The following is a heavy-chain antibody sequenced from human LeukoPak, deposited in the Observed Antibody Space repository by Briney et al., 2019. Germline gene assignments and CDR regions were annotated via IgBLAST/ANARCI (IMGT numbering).Heavy chain of an antibody. Sequence: RGSLRLSCAASGFTFSSYWMNWVRQAPGKGLVWVSRIAGDGSSTTYADSVKGRFSISRDNAKNTLYLQMNSLRVEDTAVYYCARGRPHGNDYWGQGTLVTVSS. D-gene: IGHD4-23*01. V-gene: IGHV3-74*01. J-gene: IGHJ4*02. CDR2: IAGDGSST. CDR1: GFTFSSYW. CDR3: ARGRPHGNDY.